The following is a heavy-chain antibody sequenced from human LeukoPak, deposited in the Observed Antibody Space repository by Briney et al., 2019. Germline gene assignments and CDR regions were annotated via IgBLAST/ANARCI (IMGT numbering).Heavy chain of an antibody. CDR2: ISYDGGGT. J-gene: IGHJ4*02. CDR3: VRNMVRGIVYFDS. CDR1: GFTFSDYW. V-gene: IGHV3-74*01. D-gene: IGHD3-10*01. Sequence: GGSLRLSCAASGFTFSDYWMHWVRQTPGKGLVWVSRISYDGGGTNYADSVKGRFTISRDNAKNTLYLQMNSLRVEDTAVYYCVRNMVRGIVYFDSWGQGALVTVSS.